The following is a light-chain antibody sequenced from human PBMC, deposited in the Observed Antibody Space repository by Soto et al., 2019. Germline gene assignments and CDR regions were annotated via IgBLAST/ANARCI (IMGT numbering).Light chain of an antibody. CDR3: QQRHMWPIT. V-gene: IGKV3-11*01. CDR1: QSFRGL. J-gene: IGKJ5*01. CDR2: DAY. Sequence: EGVFTQAPVTLSLSPGEMATLSCMASQSFRGLLAWYQQKPGQAPRLLIYDAYNRATGIPPRFSGSGSGTDFTLTISSLEPEDSAVYYCQQRHMWPITFGQGTRLEI.